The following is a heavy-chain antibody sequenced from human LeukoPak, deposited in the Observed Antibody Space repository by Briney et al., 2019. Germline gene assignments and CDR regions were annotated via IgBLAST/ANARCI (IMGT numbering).Heavy chain of an antibody. D-gene: IGHD4-11*01. J-gene: IGHJ6*03. CDR2: IYHSGST. CDR3: AREVTDYYYMDV. Sequence: SETLSLTCTVSGGSISSTSYYWGWIRQPPGKGLEWIGSIYHSGSTYYNPSLKSRVTISADTSKNQFSLKLSSVTAAGTAVYYCAREVTDYYYMDVWGKGTTVTVSS. V-gene: IGHV4-39*07. CDR1: GGSISSTSYY.